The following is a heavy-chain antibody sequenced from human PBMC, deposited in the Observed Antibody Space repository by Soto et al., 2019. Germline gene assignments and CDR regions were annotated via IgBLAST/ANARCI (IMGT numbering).Heavy chain of an antibody. V-gene: IGHV3-7*01. CDR2: IKQDGSEK. CDR1: GFTFSSYW. J-gene: IGHJ6*02. D-gene: IGHD2-2*01. CDR3: ARDPNIVLVPAALRSYYYYYGMDV. Sequence: GGSLRLSCAASGFTFSSYWMSWVRQAPGKGLEWVANIKQDGSEKYYVDSVKGRFTISRDNAKNSLHLQMNSLRAEDTAVYYCARDPNIVLVPAALRSYYYYYGMDVWGQRTTVTVSS.